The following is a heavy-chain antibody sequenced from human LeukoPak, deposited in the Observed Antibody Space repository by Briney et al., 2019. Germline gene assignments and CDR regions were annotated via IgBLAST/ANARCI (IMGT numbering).Heavy chain of an antibody. J-gene: IGHJ6*03. Sequence: GASVKVSCKASGYTFTSYYMHWVRQATGQGLEWMGWMNPNSGNTGYAQKFQGRVTITRNTSISTAYMELSSLRSEDTAVYYCARENRDFWSGYYYYYYMDVWGKGTTVTVSS. CDR1: GYTFTSYY. CDR2: MNPNSGNT. D-gene: IGHD3-3*01. V-gene: IGHV1-8*03. CDR3: ARENRDFWSGYYYYYYMDV.